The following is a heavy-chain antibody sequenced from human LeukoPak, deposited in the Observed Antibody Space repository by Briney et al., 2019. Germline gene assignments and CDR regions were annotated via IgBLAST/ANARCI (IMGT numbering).Heavy chain of an antibody. V-gene: IGHV4-59*08. Sequence: SETLSLTCTVSGGSISSYYWSWIRQPPGKGLEWIGYIYYSGSTNYNPSLRSRVTISVDTSKNQFSLKLSSVTAADTAVYYCARFPTGGGTEWWRNYYMDVWGKGTTVTVSS. J-gene: IGHJ6*03. D-gene: IGHD2-15*01. CDR2: IYYSGST. CDR3: ARFPTGGGTEWWRNYYMDV. CDR1: GGSISSYY.